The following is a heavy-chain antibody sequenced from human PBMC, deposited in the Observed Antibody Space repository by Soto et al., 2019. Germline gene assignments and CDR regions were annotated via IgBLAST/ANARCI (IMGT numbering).Heavy chain of an antibody. Sequence: EALSVTCADYGASLSDNYCNWLRQPPGKGLEWIGEINHSGNTNYNPSLRSRVTTSIDTSKNQFSMKLSSVTAADTAVYYCARVGVVTAINWFAPWGQGTLVTVSS. CDR2: INHSGNT. V-gene: IGHV4-34*01. CDR3: ARVGVVTAINWFAP. D-gene: IGHD2-21*02. J-gene: IGHJ5*02. CDR1: GASLSDNY.